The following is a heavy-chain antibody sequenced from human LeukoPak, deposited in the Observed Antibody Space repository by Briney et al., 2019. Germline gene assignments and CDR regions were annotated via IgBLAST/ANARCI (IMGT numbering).Heavy chain of an antibody. V-gene: IGHV3-30*18. CDR2: ISYDGFNK. CDR3: AKDRAGYSYAHYGLYY. Sequence: AGGSLRLSCAAYGFTLSSYGMHWVRQAPGKGLEWEAVISYDGFNKYYADSVKGRFTISRDNSKNTLYLQMNSLRAEDTAVYYCAKDRAGYSYAHYGLYYWGQGTLVTVSS. D-gene: IGHD5-18*01. J-gene: IGHJ4*02. CDR1: GFTLSSYG.